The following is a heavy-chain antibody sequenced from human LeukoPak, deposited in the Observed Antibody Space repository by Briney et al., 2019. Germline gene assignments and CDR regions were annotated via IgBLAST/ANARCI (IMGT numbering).Heavy chain of an antibody. J-gene: IGHJ3*02. CDR1: GFTFSSYW. Sequence: GGSLRLSCAASGFTFSSYWMSWIRQAPGKGLEWVSYISSSGSTIYYADSVKGRFTISRDNAKNSLYLQMNSLRAEDTAVYYCARAKGTQAFDIWGQGTMVTVSS. CDR3: ARAKGTQAFDI. CDR2: ISSSGSTI. V-gene: IGHV3-11*01. D-gene: IGHD1/OR15-1a*01.